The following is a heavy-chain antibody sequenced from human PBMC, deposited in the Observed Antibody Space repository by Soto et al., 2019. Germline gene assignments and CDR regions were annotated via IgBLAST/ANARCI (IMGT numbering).Heavy chain of an antibody. D-gene: IGHD6-19*01. CDR3: ARESIAVAGGADYFDY. Sequence: ASVKVSCKASGGTFSSYAISCVRQAPGQGLEWMGGIIPIFGTANYAQKFQGRVTITADESTSTAYMELSSLRSEDTAVYYCARESIAVAGGADYFDYWGQGTLVTVSS. CDR2: IIPIFGTA. CDR1: GGTFSSYA. J-gene: IGHJ4*02. V-gene: IGHV1-69*13.